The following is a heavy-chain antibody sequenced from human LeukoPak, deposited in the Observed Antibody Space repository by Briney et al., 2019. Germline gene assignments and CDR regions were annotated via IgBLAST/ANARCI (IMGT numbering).Heavy chain of an antibody. V-gene: IGHV4-4*07. CDR1: GGSISSYY. J-gene: IGHJ6*03. CDR3: ARDYYGSGSYGPLYYYYMDV. D-gene: IGHD3-10*01. CDR2: IYTSGST. Sequence: SETLSLTCTVSGGSISSYYWSWIRQPAGKGLEWIGRIYTSGSTNYNPSLKSRVTMSVDTSKNQFSLKLSSVTAADTAVYYCARDYYGSGSYGPLYYYYMDVWGKGTTVTISS.